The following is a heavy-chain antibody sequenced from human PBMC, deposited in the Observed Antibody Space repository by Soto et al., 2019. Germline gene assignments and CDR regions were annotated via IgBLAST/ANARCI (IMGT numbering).Heavy chain of an antibody. V-gene: IGHV1-46*01. D-gene: IGHD2-21*02. J-gene: IGHJ4*02. CDR2: VNPSGGPT. CDR3: ARGGHVVVVTAALDY. Sequence: QVQLMQSGAAVKKPGASVKVSCKASGDTFTDYYIHWVRQAPGQGLEWMGTVNPSGGPTTYAQHSRCRVTMTRDTSTSTLYRELTSLTSEDTAVYYCARGGHVVVVTAALDYWGQGTLVTVSS. CDR1: GDTFTDYY.